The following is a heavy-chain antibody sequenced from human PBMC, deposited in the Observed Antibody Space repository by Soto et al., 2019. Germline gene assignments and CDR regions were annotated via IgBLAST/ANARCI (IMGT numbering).Heavy chain of an antibody. J-gene: IGHJ6*02. CDR1: GYSISSGYY. Sequence: SETLSLTCAVSGYSISSGYYWGWIRQPPGKGLEWIGSIYHSGSTYNNPSLKSRVTISVDTSKNQFSLKLGSVTAADTAVYYCARVGGYGMDVWGQGTTVTVSS. CDR2: IYHSGST. CDR3: ARVGGYGMDV. V-gene: IGHV4-38-2*01. D-gene: IGHD3-10*01.